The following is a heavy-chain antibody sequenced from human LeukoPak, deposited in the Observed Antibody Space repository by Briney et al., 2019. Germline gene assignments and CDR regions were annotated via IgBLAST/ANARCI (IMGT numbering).Heavy chain of an antibody. J-gene: IGHJ4*02. CDR3: ANQDSSGYYLSGYFDY. Sequence: GGSRRLSYAASGFTFSSYAMSWVRQAPGKGLEWVSAISGSGGSTYYADSVKGRFTISRDNSKNTLYLQMHSLRAEDTAVYYCANQDSSGYYLSGYFDYWGQGTLVTVSS. V-gene: IGHV3-23*01. CDR2: ISGSGGST. D-gene: IGHD3-22*01. CDR1: GFTFSSYA.